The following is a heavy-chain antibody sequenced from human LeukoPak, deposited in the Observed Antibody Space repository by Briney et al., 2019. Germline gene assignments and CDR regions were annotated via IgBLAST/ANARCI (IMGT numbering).Heavy chain of an antibody. V-gene: IGHV1-46*01. CDR2: INPSGGST. Sequence: GASVKVSCKASGYTFTSYYIHWVRRAPGQGLEWMGMINPSGGSTTYAQKFQGRVTMTRDMATSTVYMELSSLRFEDTAVYYCARESTLEMATIFYAFDIWGQGTMVTVSS. CDR1: GYTFTSYY. CDR3: ARESTLEMATIFYAFDI. J-gene: IGHJ3*02. D-gene: IGHD5-24*01.